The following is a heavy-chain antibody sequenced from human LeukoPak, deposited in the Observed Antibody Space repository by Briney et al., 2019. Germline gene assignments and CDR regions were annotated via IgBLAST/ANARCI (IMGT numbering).Heavy chain of an antibody. V-gene: IGHV3-30*18. CDR3: AKESRYGSGSYGNY. CDR1: GFTFSSYG. D-gene: IGHD3-10*01. CDR2: ISYDGSNK. Sequence: PGGSLRLSCAASGFTFSSYGMHWVRQAPGKGLEWVAFISYDGSNKYYADSVKGRFTISRDNSKNTLYLQMNSLRAEDTAVYYCAKESRYGSGSYGNYWGQGTLVTVSS. J-gene: IGHJ4*02.